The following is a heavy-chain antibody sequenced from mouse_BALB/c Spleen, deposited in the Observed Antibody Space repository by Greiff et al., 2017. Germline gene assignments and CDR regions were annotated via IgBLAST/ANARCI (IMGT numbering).Heavy chain of an antibody. D-gene: IGHD1-1*01. J-gene: IGHJ3*01. Sequence: QVQLQQSGPGLVAPSQSLSITCTVSGFSLTGYGVNWVRQPPGNGLEWLGMLWGDGSTDYNSALKSRLSISKDNSKSQVFLKMSSLQTDDTARYYCARHTRYYYGSSYDFAYWGQGTLVTVSA. CDR1: GFSLTGYG. V-gene: IGHV2-6-7*01. CDR2: LWGDGST. CDR3: ARHTRYYYGSSYDFAY.